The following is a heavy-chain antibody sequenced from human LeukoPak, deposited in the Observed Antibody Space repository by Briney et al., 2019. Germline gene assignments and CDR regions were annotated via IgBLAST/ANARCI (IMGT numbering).Heavy chain of an antibody. CDR3: AREEGYSFDY. CDR1: GFTFSDYY. Sequence: GGSLRLSCAASGFTFSDYYMSWIRQAPGKGLDWDSYISSSSSYTNYEDSVKGRFTISRDNAKNSLYLQMNSLRAEDTAVYYCAREEGYSFDYWGQGTLVTVSS. D-gene: IGHD6-13*01. CDR2: ISSSSSYT. J-gene: IGHJ4*02. V-gene: IGHV3-11*06.